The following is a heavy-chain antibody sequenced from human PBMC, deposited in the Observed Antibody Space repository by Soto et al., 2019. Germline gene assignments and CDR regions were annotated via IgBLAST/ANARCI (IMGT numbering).Heavy chain of an antibody. Sequence: KQSQTLSLTCAISGDRVSSNSAAWNWIRQSPSRGLEWLGRTYYRSKWYNDYAVSVKSRITINPDTSKNQFSLQLNSVTPEDTAVYYCAREGAQLLWFGELLPYYYYYYMDVWGKGTTVTVSS. CDR1: GDRVSSNSAA. D-gene: IGHD3-10*01. CDR2: TYYRSKWYN. CDR3: AREGAQLLWFGELLPYYYYYYMDV. J-gene: IGHJ6*03. V-gene: IGHV6-1*01.